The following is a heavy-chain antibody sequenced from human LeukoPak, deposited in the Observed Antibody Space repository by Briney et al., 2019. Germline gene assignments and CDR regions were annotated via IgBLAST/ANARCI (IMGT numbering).Heavy chain of an antibody. V-gene: IGHV3-21*01. CDR1: GSTLSRYS. J-gene: IGHJ4*02. CDR2: ISIDSDYI. CDR3: VLASYSTTWYLDS. D-gene: IGHD6-13*01. Sequence: GGSPRLSCEVSGSTLSRYSMNWVRQAPGKGLEWVSAISIDSDYIYYGDSVRGRFTVSRDNAKNSLYLQMNSLRAEDTALYYCVLASYSTTWYLDSWGQGTLVFVS.